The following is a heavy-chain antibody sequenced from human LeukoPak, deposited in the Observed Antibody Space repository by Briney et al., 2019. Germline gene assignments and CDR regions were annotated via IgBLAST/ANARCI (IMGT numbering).Heavy chain of an antibody. V-gene: IGHV1-2*02. CDR3: ARDLSYGDYDYYYYGMDV. D-gene: IGHD4-17*01. CDR1: GYTFTDYY. CDR2: INPNSGGT. J-gene: IGHJ6*02. Sequence: GASVKVSCKASGYTFTDYYMHWVRQAPGQGLEWMGWINPNSGGTNYAQKFQGRVTMTRDTSISTAYMELSRLRSDDTTVYYCARDLSYGDYDYYYYGMDVWGQGTTVTVSS.